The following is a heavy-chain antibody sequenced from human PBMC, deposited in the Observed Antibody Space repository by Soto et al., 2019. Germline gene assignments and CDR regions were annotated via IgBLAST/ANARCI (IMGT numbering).Heavy chain of an antibody. Sequence: PGGSLRLSFAASGFTFRNYAMHWVRQAPGKGLEWMAVVLYDENNKYYADSVRGRFTISRDNSKNTLYLQMNSLRAEDTAVYYCARDLSSCSRARVYSYYYRMDVFGTGNTVSVS. CDR3: ARDLSSCSRARVYSYYYRMDV. J-gene: IGHJ6*04. D-gene: IGHD2-2*01. V-gene: IGHV3-30-3*01. CDR2: VLYDENNK. CDR1: GFTFRNYA.